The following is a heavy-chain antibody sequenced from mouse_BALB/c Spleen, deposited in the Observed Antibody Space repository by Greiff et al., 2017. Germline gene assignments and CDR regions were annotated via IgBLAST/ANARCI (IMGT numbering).Heavy chain of an antibody. J-gene: IGHJ2*01. D-gene: IGHD1-1*01. CDR2: IWRGGST. CDR3: ATIYYYGSSLDY. V-gene: IGHV2-5-1*01. Sequence: VQLQESGPSLVQPSQSLSITCTVSGFSLTSYGVHWVRQSPGKGLEWLGVIWRGGSTDYNAAFMSRLSITKDNSKSQVFFKMNSLQADDTAIYYCATIYYYGSSLDYWGQGTTLTVSS. CDR1: GFSLTSYG.